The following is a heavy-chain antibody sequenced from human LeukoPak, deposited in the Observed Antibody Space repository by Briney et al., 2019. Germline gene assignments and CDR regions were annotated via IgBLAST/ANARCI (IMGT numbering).Heavy chain of an antibody. J-gene: IGHJ4*02. CDR3: ARLAPLWSPTDGDFDY. CDR2: IYYSGST. Sequence: SETLSLTCTVSGGSISSYYWSWIRQPPGKGLEWIGYIYYSGSTNYNPSLKSRVTISVDTSKNQFSLKLSSVTAADTAVYYCARLAPLWSPTDGDFDYWSQGTLVTVSS. CDR1: GGSISSYY. D-gene: IGHD3-10*01. V-gene: IGHV4-59*08.